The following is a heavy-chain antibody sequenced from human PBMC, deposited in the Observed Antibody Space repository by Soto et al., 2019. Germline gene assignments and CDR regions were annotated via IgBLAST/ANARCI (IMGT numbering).Heavy chain of an antibody. CDR3: AKYSSSWYDNDAFDI. CDR1: GFTFSSYP. Sequence: QVQLVESGGGVVQPGRSLRLSCAASGFTFSSYPMHWVRQAPGKGLEWVAVISYDGSNEYYADSVKGRFTVSRDNSKNTLYLQMDNLRAEDTAVYYCAKYSSSWYDNDAFDIWGQGTRVTVSS. D-gene: IGHD6-13*01. V-gene: IGHV3-30-3*02. J-gene: IGHJ3*02. CDR2: ISYDGSNE.